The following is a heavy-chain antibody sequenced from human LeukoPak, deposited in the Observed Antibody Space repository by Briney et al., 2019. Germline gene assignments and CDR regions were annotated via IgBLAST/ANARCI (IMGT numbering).Heavy chain of an antibody. J-gene: IGHJ4*02. CDR2: IYITGNT. Sequence: PSETLSFTCTVSGASISSDYWSWIRQPPGKGLEWIGYIYITGNTNYSPSLKSRVTMSLDTSKNQFSLKLSSVTATDTAVYYCATHPFFNPFDYWGLGTLVTVSS. V-gene: IGHV4-59*08. D-gene: IGHD1-14*01. CDR3: ATHPFFNPFDY. CDR1: GASISSDY.